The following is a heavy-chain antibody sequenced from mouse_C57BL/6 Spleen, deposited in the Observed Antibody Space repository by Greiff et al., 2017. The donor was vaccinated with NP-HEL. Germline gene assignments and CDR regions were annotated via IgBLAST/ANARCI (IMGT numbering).Heavy chain of an antibody. CDR2: IYPGDGDT. CDR3: ARGEAAQATAMDY. D-gene: IGHD3-2*02. Sequence: LQESGPELVKPGASVKISCKASGYAFSSSWMNWVKQRPGKGLEWIGRIYPGDGDTNYNGKFKGKATLTADKSSSTAYMQLSSLTSEDSAVYFCARGEAAQATAMDYWGQGTSATVSS. CDR1: GYAFSSSW. J-gene: IGHJ4*01. V-gene: IGHV1-82*01.